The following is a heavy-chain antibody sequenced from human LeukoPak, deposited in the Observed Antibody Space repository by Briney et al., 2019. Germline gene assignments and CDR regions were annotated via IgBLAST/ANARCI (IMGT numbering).Heavy chain of an antibody. Sequence: SETLSLTCTVSGYSISSGYYWGWIRQPPGKRLEWIGSIYHSGSTYYNPSLKSRVTISVDTSKNQFSLKLSSVTAADTAVYYCAGVSSYYDSSGYVGYWGQGTLVTVSS. J-gene: IGHJ4*02. V-gene: IGHV4-38-2*02. CDR1: GYSISSGYY. CDR3: AGVSSYYDSSGYVGY. CDR2: IYHSGST. D-gene: IGHD3-22*01.